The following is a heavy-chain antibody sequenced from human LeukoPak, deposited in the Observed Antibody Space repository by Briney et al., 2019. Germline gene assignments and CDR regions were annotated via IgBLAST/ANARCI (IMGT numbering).Heavy chain of an antibody. CDR1: GFTFDDYT. Sequence: GGSLRLSCAASGFTFDDYTMHWVRQAPGKGLEWVSLISWDGGSTYYADSVKGRFTFSRDNSKNSLYLQMNSLRTEDTALYYCAKDSGGYLSSYYYGMDVWGQGTTVTVSS. V-gene: IGHV3-43*01. CDR3: AKDSGGYLSSYYYGMDV. CDR2: ISWDGGST. J-gene: IGHJ6*02. D-gene: IGHD3-10*01.